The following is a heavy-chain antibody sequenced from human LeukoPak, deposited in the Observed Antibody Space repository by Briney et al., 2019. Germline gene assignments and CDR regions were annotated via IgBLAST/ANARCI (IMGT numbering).Heavy chain of an antibody. D-gene: IGHD1-26*01. CDR1: GGSFSGYY. V-gene: IGHV4-34*01. J-gene: IGHJ4*02. CDR2: INHSGST. Sequence: SETLSLTCAVYGGSFSGYYWSWIRQPPGKGLEWIGEINHSGSTNYNPSLKSRVTISIDTSKNQFYLKLSSLTAEDTAVYYCARVGRGTYWGQGNLVTVSS. CDR3: ARVGRGTY.